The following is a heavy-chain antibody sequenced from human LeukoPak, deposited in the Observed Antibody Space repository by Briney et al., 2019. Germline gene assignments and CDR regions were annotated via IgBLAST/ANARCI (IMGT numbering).Heavy chain of an antibody. CDR3: AREYSSRSYYFDY. J-gene: IGHJ4*02. V-gene: IGHV3-23*01. D-gene: IGHD6-13*01. CDR2: ISGSGGSA. CDR1: GFTFSSYA. Sequence: GGSLRLSCAASGFTFSSYAMSWVRQAPGKGLEWVSAISGSGGSAYYADPVKGRFTISRDNSKNTLYLQMNSLRAEDTAVYYCAREYSSRSYYFDYWGQGTLVTVSS.